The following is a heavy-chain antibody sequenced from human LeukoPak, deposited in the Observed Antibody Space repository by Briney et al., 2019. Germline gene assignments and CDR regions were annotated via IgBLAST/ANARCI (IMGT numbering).Heavy chain of an antibody. V-gene: IGHV3-21*01. J-gene: IGHJ4*02. Sequence: PGGSLRLSCAASGFTFSSYSMNWVRQAPGKGLEWVSSISSSSSYIYYVDSVKGRFTISRDNAKNSLYLQMNNLSAEDTAVYYCVRDSPGYGAYDFDWGQGTLVTVSS. CDR3: VRDSPGYGAYDFD. CDR2: ISSSSSYI. D-gene: IGHD5-12*01. CDR1: GFTFSSYS.